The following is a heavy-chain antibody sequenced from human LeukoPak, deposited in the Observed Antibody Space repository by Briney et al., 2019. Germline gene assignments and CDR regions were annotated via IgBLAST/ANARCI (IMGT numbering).Heavy chain of an antibody. D-gene: IGHD6-13*01. CDR1: GYSFTSYW. J-gene: IGHJ5*02. V-gene: IGHV5-51*01. CDR2: IYPGDSDT. Sequence: GESPKISCKGSGYSFTSYWIGWVRQMPGKGLEWMGIIYPGDSDTRYSPSFQGQVTISADKSISTAYLQWSSLKASDTAMYYCATSSSWYENWFDPWGQGTLVTVSS. CDR3: ATSSSWYENWFDP.